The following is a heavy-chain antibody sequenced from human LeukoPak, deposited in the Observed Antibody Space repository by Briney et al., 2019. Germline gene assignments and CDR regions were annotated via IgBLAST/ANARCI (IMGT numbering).Heavy chain of an antibody. V-gene: IGHV3-7*01. CDR1: GFRFSDYW. CDR2: IRQGGNEM. J-gene: IGHJ4*02. D-gene: IGHD3-22*01. Sequence: GGSLRLSCAASGFRFSDYWMTWVRKVPGKGLEWVANIRQGGNEMYYADSVKDRFTSPRDNAKNTLYLQMNSLRAEDTAVYYCARDGNYYDSSGPADYWGQGTLVTVSS. CDR3: ARDGNYYDSSGPADY.